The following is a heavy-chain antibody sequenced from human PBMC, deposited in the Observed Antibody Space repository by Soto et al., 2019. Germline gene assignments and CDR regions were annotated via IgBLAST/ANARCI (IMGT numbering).Heavy chain of an antibody. CDR3: ARGESGIAVAGPFFDY. D-gene: IGHD6-19*01. J-gene: IGHJ4*02. CDR1: GYTFTIYY. CDR2: INPSGGST. Sequence: ASVKVSCKASGYTFTIYYMHWVLQAPGQGLEWMGIINPSGGSTSYAQKFQGRVTMTRDTSTSTVYMELSSLRSEDTAVYYCARGESGIAVAGPFFDYWGQGTLVTVSS. V-gene: IGHV1-46*01.